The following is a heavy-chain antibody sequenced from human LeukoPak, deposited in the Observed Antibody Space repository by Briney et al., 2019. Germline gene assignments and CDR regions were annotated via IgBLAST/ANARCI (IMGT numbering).Heavy chain of an antibody. CDR1: GFTVSSNY. CDR3: ARRYSGYSGFDP. D-gene: IGHD5-12*01. V-gene: IGHV3-21*01. CDR2: ISSSSIYI. Sequence: GGSLRLSCAASGFTVSSNYMSWVRQAPGKGLEWVSSISSSSIYIYYADSVKGRFTISRDNAKNSLYLQMNSLRAEDTAVYYCARRYSGYSGFDPWGQGTLVTVSS. J-gene: IGHJ5*02.